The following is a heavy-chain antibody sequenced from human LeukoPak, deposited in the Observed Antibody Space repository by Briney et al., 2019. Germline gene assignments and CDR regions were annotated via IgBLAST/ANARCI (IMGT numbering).Heavy chain of an antibody. Sequence: VASVKVSCKASGYTFTIDGISSGRQAPGQGLEWRGWISAYNGNTNYAQKLQGRVTMTTDTSTSTAYMELRSLRSDDPAVYYCARGGGYFAWLLAYYFDYWGQGTLVTVSS. CDR3: ARGGGYFAWLLAYYFDY. CDR2: ISAYNGNT. D-gene: IGHD3-9*01. J-gene: IGHJ4*02. CDR1: GYTFTIDG. V-gene: IGHV1-18*01.